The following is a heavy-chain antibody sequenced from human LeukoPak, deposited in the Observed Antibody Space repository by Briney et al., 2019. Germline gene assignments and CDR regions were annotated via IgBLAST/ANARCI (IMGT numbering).Heavy chain of an antibody. CDR1: GFTVSSKF. D-gene: IGHD3-10*01. CDR3: VGVETITMVRGASGDV. V-gene: IGHV3-66*02. Sequence: GGSLRLSCAASGFTVSSKFMTRVRQAPGKGLDWVSVIHASGRAYYADSVRGRFTTSRDNSKNTVDLQMNSLSVEDTAVYFCVGVETITMVRGASGDVWGKGTTVTVSS. J-gene: IGHJ6*04. CDR2: IHASGRA.